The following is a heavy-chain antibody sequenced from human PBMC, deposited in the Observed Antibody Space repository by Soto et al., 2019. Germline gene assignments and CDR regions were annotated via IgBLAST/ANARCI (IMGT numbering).Heavy chain of an antibody. CDR1: GFTFSSYG. Sequence: PGGSLRLSCAASGFTFSSYGMHWVRQAPGKGLEWVAVISYDGSNKYYADSVKGRFTISRDNSKNTLYLQMNSLRAEDTAVYYCAKVFCSSTSCYRNYYYGMDVWGQGTPVTVSS. V-gene: IGHV3-30*18. J-gene: IGHJ6*02. CDR2: ISYDGSNK. D-gene: IGHD2-2*01. CDR3: AKVFCSSTSCYRNYYYGMDV.